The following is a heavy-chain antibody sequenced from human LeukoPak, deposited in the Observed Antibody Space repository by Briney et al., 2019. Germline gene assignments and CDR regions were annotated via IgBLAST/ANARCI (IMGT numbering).Heavy chain of an antibody. CDR1: GFTFSNAW. V-gene: IGHV3-15*01. J-gene: IGHJ4*02. Sequence: GGSLRLSCAASGFTFSNAWMSWVRQAPGKGLEWVGRIKSKTDGGTTDYAAPVKGRSTISRDDSKNTLYLQMNSLKTEDTAVYYCTTDQYYDSSGYYQYFDYWGQGTLVTVSS. D-gene: IGHD3-22*01. CDR2: IKSKTDGGTT. CDR3: TTDQYYDSSGYYQYFDY.